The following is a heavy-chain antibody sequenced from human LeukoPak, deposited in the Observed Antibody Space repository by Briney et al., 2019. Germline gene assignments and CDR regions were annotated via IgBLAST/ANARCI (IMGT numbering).Heavy chain of an antibody. D-gene: IGHD3-10*01. CDR1: GYTFTSYG. Sequence: ASVKVSCKASGYTFTSYGISWVRQAPGQGLEWMGWINTNTGSPTFAQGFTGRFVFSLDTSVSTAYLQISSLKAEDTAVYYCAVMLRGVLDYWGQGTLVTVSS. CDR3: AVMLRGVLDY. CDR2: INTNTGSP. V-gene: IGHV7-4-1*02. J-gene: IGHJ4*02.